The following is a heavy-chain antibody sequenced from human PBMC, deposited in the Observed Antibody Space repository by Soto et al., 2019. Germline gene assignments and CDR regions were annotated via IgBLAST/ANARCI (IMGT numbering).Heavy chain of an antibody. D-gene: IGHD4-17*01. CDR1: GGSITGYY. Sequence: QVQLRESGPGLVRPSETLSLTCTVSGGSITGYYWSWIRQPPGKGLEWIGYIYDSGPTTYNAALNSRVTISADTSKNQFSLNLRSVTAAYTAVYYCARRNYGEEGYFFDFWGQGLLVTVSS. V-gene: IGHV4-59*08. CDR3: ARRNYGEEGYFFDF. CDR2: IYDSGPT. J-gene: IGHJ4*02.